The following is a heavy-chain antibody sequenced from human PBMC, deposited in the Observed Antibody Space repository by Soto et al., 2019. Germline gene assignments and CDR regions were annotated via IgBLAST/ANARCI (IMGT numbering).Heavy chain of an antibody. V-gene: IGHV3-33*01. CDR1: GFNFRSHA. J-gene: IGHJ6*02. CDR2: IWTDEITK. D-gene: IGHD6-19*01. Sequence: QVQLVESGGGVVQPGGSLRVSCAASGFNFRSHAIHWVRQAPGKGLEWMVQIWTDEITKYYADSLKGRFTVSRDNSKNTVYLQMNSLRDDDTAVYYCARDGQHWLPYTMDVWGQGTTVTVSS. CDR3: ARDGQHWLPYTMDV.